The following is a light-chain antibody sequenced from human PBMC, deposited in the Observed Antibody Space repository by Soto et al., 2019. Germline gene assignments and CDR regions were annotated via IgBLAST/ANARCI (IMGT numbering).Light chain of an antibody. CDR3: QQYGNLPLT. CDR2: AAS. J-gene: IGKJ2*01. CDR1: EDISNY. V-gene: IGKV1-33*01. Sequence: DIHMTQSPSSLSASVGDRVTITCQASEDISNYLNWYQQKPGKAPKLLIYAASNLETGVPPRFSGSGSGTHFTFTISSLQPEDFASYYCQQYGNLPLTFGQGTMVEIK.